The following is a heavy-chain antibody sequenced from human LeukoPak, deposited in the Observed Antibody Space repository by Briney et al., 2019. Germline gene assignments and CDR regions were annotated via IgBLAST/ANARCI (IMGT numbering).Heavy chain of an antibody. CDR2: INPNSGGT. V-gene: IGHV1-2*04. J-gene: IGHJ6*02. CDR1: GYTFTSYG. D-gene: IGHD6-19*01. CDR3: ARDGSVNGYSSGWASYYGMDV. Sequence: ASVKVSCKASGYTFTSYGISWVRQAPGQGLEWMGWINPNSGGTNYAQKFQGWVTMTRDTSISTAYMELSRLRSDDTAVYYCARDGSVNGYSSGWASYYGMDVWGQGTTVTVSS.